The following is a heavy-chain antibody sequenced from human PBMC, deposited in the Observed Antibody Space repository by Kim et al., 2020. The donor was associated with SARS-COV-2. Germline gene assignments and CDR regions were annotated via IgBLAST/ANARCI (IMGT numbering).Heavy chain of an antibody. Sequence: GGSLRLSCAASGFTFSSYAMHWVRQAPGKGLEWVAVISYDGSNKYYADSVKGRFTISRDNSKNTLYLQMNSLRAEDTAVYYCARDRAIFGVVIPPRPFAYWGQGTLVTVSS. CDR3: ARDRAIFGVVIPPRPFAY. J-gene: IGHJ4*02. CDR2: ISYDGSNK. V-gene: IGHV3-30-3*01. D-gene: IGHD3-3*01. CDR1: GFTFSSYA.